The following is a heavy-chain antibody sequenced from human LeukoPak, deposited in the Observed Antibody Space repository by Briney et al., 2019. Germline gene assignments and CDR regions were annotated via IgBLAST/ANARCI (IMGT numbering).Heavy chain of an antibody. Sequence: GGSLRLSCAASGFTSSSYAMSWVRQAPGKGLEWVSAISGSGGSTYYADSVKGPFTISRDNSKNTLYLQMNSLRAEDTAVYYCAKDRVYGITIFGVDAFDIWGQGTMVTVSS. V-gene: IGHV3-23*01. J-gene: IGHJ3*02. CDR2: ISGSGGST. CDR1: GFTSSSYA. CDR3: AKDRVYGITIFGVDAFDI. D-gene: IGHD3-3*01.